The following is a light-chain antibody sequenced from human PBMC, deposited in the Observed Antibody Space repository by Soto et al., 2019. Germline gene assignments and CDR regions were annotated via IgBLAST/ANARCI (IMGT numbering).Light chain of an antibody. J-gene: IGKJ2*01. CDR1: QSISNF. V-gene: IGKV1-39*01. CDR2: AAS. CDR3: QQCYTTPYA. Sequence: DIQMTQSPSSLSASVGDRVTITCRASQSISNFLNWYQQKPGKAPELLIYAASSLHSGVPSRFSGSGSGTNFTLAFRSLKPEDFATFSGQQCYTTPYAFVQGTKLYVK.